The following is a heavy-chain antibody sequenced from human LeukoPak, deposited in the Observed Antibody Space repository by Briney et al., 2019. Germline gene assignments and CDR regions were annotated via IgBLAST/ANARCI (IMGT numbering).Heavy chain of an antibody. CDR2: IKFDGSST. CDR1: GFTFSNDW. D-gene: IGHD1-26*01. V-gene: IGHV3-74*01. Sequence: PGGSLRLSCAASGFTFSNDWMHWVRQAPGKGLVWVPRIKFDGSSTNYADFVKGRFTISRDNARNTVYLQMNSLGAEDTAVYYCAKDPRTGRVGATETYWGQGTLVTVSS. CDR3: AKDPRTGRVGATETY. J-gene: IGHJ4*02.